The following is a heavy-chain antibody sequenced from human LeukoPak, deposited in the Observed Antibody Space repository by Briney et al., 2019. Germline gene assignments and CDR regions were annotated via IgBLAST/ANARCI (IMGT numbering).Heavy chain of an antibody. V-gene: IGHV4-39*07. D-gene: IGHD2-2*01. CDR1: GGSISSSSYS. J-gene: IGHJ6*03. CDR3: ASTKRVVPAAAYYYYYYMDV. Sequence: SETLSLTCTVSGGSISSSSYSWGWIRQPPGKGLEWIGNIYYSGSAYYNPSLKSRVTISIDTSKNQFSLKLSSVTAADTAVYYCASTKRVVPAAAYYYYYYMDVWGKGTTVTVSS. CDR2: IYYSGSA.